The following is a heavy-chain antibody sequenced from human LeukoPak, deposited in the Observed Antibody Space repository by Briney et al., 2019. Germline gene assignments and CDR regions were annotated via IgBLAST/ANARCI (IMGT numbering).Heavy chain of an antibody. D-gene: IGHD6-13*01. CDR3: ARERQQLGYYYGMDV. Sequence: GGSLRLSCAASGFTFSGSAIHWVRQASGKGLEWVSYISSSGSTIYYADSVKGRFTISRDNAKNSLYLQMNSLRAEDTAVYYCARERQQLGYYYGMDVWGQGTTVTVSS. V-gene: IGHV3-48*03. J-gene: IGHJ6*02. CDR1: GFTFSGSA. CDR2: ISSSGSTI.